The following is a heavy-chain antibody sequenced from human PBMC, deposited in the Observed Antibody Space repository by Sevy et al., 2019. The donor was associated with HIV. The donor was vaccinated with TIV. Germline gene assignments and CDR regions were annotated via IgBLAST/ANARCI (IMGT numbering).Heavy chain of an antibody. CDR1: GGTFSSSA. Sequence: ASVKVSCKASGGTFSSSAISWVRQAPGQELEWMGEIFPIFGTAKYAQKFQGRVTISADKSTSTVYMELSSLRSEDTDVYFCARALAESVDFWGQGTLVTVSS. D-gene: IGHD6-13*01. V-gene: IGHV1-69*06. CDR2: IFPIFGTA. CDR3: ARALAESVDF. J-gene: IGHJ4*02.